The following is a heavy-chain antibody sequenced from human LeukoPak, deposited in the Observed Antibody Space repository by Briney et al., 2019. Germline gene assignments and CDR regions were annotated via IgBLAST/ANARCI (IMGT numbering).Heavy chain of an antibody. CDR1: DGSISDYY. D-gene: IGHD2-2*01. Sequence: SETLSLTCTVSDGSISDYYWSWIRQPPGKGLEWIGYIYDGGSTNYNPSLKGRVTISVDTSKNQFSLKLISVTAADTAVYYCARRSRSLDYWGQGTLVTVSS. J-gene: IGHJ4*02. CDR3: ARRSRSLDY. V-gene: IGHV4-59*01. CDR2: IYDGGST.